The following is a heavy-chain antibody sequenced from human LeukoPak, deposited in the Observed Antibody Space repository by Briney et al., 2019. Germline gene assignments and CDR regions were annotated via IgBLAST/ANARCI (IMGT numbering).Heavy chain of an antibody. CDR1: GGYFSGYY. CDR2: INHSGST. D-gene: IGHD5-24*01. J-gene: IGHJ4*02. Sequence: SETLSLTCAVYGGYFSGYYWSWIRQPPGKGLEWIGEINHSGSTNYNPSLKSRATISVDTSKNQFSLKLSSVTAADTAVYYCAGGRWLQSDYWGQGTLVTVSS. V-gene: IGHV4-34*01. CDR3: AGGRWLQSDY.